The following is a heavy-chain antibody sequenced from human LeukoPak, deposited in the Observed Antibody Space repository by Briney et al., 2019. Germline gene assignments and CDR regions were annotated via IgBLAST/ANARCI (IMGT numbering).Heavy chain of an antibody. CDR1: GYTFTSFP. D-gene: IGHD5-24*01. Sequence: ASVKVSCKASGYTFTSFPMHWVRQAPGQRLEWMGWINAGNGNTKYSQKFQGRVTITADESTSTAYMELSSLRSEDTAVYYCARGMPDIRWLQFWNFDYWGQGTLVTVSS. J-gene: IGHJ4*02. CDR3: ARGMPDIRWLQFWNFDY. CDR2: INAGNGNT. V-gene: IGHV1-3*01.